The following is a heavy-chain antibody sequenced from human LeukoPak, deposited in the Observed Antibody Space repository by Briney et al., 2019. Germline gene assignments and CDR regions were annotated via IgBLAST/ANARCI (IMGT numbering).Heavy chain of an antibody. J-gene: IGHJ4*02. CDR2: ISAYNGNT. V-gene: IGHV1-18*01. CDR3: AREMVGYCSGGSCLPPDY. CDR1: GYTFTSYG. Sequence: GASVKVSCKASGYTFTSYGISWVRQAPGQGLEWMGWISAYNGNTNYAQKLQGRVTMTTDTSTSTAYMELRSLRSDDTAVYYCAREMVGYCSGGSCLPPDYWGQGTLVTVSS. D-gene: IGHD2-15*01.